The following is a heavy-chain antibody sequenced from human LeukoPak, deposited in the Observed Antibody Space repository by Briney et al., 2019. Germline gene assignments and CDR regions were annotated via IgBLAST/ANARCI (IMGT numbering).Heavy chain of an antibody. CDR3: ARDRDYYGSGSYYNSDYGMDV. V-gene: IGHV1-3*01. CDR2: INAGNGNT. D-gene: IGHD3-10*01. Sequence: ASVKVSCKASGYTFTIYAMHWVRQAPGQRLEWMGWINAGNGNTKYSQKFQGRVTITRDTSASTAYMELSSLRSEDTAVYYCARDRDYYGSGSYYNSDYGMDVWGQGTTVTVSS. CDR1: GYTFTIYA. J-gene: IGHJ6*02.